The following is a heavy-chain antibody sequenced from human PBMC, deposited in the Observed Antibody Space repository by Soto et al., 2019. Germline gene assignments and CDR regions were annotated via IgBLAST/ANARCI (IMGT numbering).Heavy chain of an antibody. CDR2: IIPISGTA. CDR1: GGTFSSYA. J-gene: IGHJ5*02. CDR3: ARDRGPSSGYYPYWFDP. Sequence: QVQLVQSGAEVKKPGSSVKVSCKASGGTFSSYAITWVRQSPGQGLEWMGGIIPISGTANYAQKFQARVTSTADESTSTAYLELSSLRSEDTAVYYCARDRGPSSGYYPYWFDPWGQGTLVTVSS. V-gene: IGHV1-69*12. D-gene: IGHD3-22*01.